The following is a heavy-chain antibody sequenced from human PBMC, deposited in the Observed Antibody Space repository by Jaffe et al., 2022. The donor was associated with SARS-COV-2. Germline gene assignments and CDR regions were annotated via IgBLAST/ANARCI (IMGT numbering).Heavy chain of an antibody. V-gene: IGHV3-7*01. J-gene: IGHJ6*03. CDR2: IKQDGSEK. D-gene: IGHD3-10*01. CDR3: ARDRGGRGSGSPRVRYYYYMDV. Sequence: EVQLVESGGGLVQPGGSLRLSCAASGFTFSSYWMSWVRQAPGKGLEWVANIKQDGSEKYYVDSVKGRFTISRDNAKNSLYLQMNSLRAEDTAVYYCARDRGGRGSGSPRVRYYYYMDVWGKGTSVTVSS. CDR1: GFTFSSYW.